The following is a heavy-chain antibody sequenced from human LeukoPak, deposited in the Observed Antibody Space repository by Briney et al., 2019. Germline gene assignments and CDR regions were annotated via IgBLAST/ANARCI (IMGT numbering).Heavy chain of an antibody. J-gene: IGHJ4*02. CDR2: ISGSGGST. V-gene: IGHV3-23*01. CDR1: GFTFSSYA. D-gene: IGHD5-18*01. Sequence: PGGSLRLSCAASGFTFSSYAMSWVRQAPGKGLEWVSAISGSGGSTYYADSVKGRFTISSDNSRNTLYLQMNSLRAEDTAVYYCAKDRLPTVDLVFDYWGQGTLVTVSS. CDR3: AKDRLPTVDLVFDY.